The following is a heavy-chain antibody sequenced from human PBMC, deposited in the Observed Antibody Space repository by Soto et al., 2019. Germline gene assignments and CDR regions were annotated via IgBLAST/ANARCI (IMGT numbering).Heavy chain of an antibody. CDR1: GFTVSSNY. V-gene: IGHV3-66*01. CDR2: IYSGGST. CDR3: ARTPYCSSTSCYYFDY. J-gene: IGHJ4*02. D-gene: IGHD2-2*01. Sequence: EVQLVESGGGLVQPGGSLRLSCAASGFTVSSNYMSWVRQAPGKGLEWVSVIYSGGSTYYADSVKGRFTISRDNSKNTLYLQMNSLRAEDTAVYYCARTPYCSSTSCYYFDYWGQAPLVTVSS.